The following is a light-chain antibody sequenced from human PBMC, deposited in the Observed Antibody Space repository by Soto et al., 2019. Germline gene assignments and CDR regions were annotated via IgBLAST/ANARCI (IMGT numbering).Light chain of an antibody. CDR1: QNIGSS. CDR3: QQHNDYSAVT. J-gene: IGKJ2*01. V-gene: IGKV1-5*01. CDR2: DAS. Sequence: IQMTQSPSTLSASVGDRVTITCRASQNIGSSLAWYQHRPGKAPKLLIFDASTLQTGVPSRFSGSGFGTEFTLTITGLQPDDFATYYCQQHNDYSAVTFGQGTKLEVK.